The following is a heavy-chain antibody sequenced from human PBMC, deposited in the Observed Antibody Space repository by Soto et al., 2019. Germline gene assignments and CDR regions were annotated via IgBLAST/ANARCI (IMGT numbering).Heavy chain of an antibody. V-gene: IGHV3-74*01. Sequence: GGSLRLSCAASGFTFCSYWMNWVRQAPGKGQEWDSSINSNRSSTSYTESVKGRITITRDNTKNKMYLQMNSLRAEETAINYNARDHPFALWGQGTLVTVAS. CDR3: ARDHPFAL. J-gene: IGHJ4*02. CDR2: INSNRSST. CDR1: GFTFCSYW.